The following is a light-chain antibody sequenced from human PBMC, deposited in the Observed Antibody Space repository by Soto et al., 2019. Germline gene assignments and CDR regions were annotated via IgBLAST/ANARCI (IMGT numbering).Light chain of an antibody. CDR2: DVS. CDR3: QQYAGSPWT. CDR1: PSLTNTY. Sequence: EIVLTQSPGTLSLSPGERATLSCRASPSLTNTYLAWYQQKPGRAPRLLIYDVSSRITGTPDRFSGSGSGTDFTLTISRLEPEDFAVYYCQQYAGSPWTFGQGTKVEIK. J-gene: IGKJ1*01. V-gene: IGKV3-20*01.